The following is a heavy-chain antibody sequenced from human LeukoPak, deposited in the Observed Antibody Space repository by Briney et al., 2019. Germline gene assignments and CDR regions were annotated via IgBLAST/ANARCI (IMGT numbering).Heavy chain of an antibody. D-gene: IGHD6-13*01. CDR2: ISGTGDST. V-gene: IGHV3-23*01. J-gene: IGHJ4*02. Sequence: PGGSLRLSCASSGFTFSNYVMTWVRQAPGKGLDWVSVISGTGDSTYYSDSVRGRFTISRDNSKNTVYLQMNSLRVEDTAVYYCAKGSSAVGGGLHADYWGQGTLVTVSS. CDR3: AKGSSAVGGGLHADY. CDR1: GFTFSNYV.